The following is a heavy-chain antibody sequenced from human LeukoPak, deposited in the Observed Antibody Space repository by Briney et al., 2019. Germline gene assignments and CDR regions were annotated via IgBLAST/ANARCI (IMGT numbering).Heavy chain of an antibody. CDR1: GFTFSSYE. CDR2: ISSGGSTT. V-gene: IGHV3-48*03. J-gene: IGHJ4*02. D-gene: IGHD3-22*01. CDR3: ARAEDSSGYYYYFDY. Sequence: RPGGSLRLSCAASGFTFSSYEMKWVRQAPGKGLEWVSYISSGGSTTYSADSVKGRFTISRDNSKNTLYLQMNSLRAEDTAVYYCARAEDSSGYYYYFDYWGQGTLVTVSS.